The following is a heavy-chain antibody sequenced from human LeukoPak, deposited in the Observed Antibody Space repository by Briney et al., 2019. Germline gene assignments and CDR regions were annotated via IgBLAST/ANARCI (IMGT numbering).Heavy chain of an antibody. D-gene: IGHD3-22*01. J-gene: IGHJ4*02. Sequence: PSETLSLTCTVSGGSISGYYWSWIRQPPGKGLEWIGYIYYSGNTNYNPSLKSRVTLSVDTSTNQLFLKLSSVTAADTAVYYCARGDYYDSSGYGFWGQGTLVTVSS. CDR3: ARGDYYDSSGYGF. V-gene: IGHV4-59*01. CDR2: IYYSGNT. CDR1: GGSISGYY.